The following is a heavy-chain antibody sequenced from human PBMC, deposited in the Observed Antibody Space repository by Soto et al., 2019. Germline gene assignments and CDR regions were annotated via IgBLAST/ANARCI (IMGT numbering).Heavy chain of an antibody. CDR1: GFTVSSNY. Sequence: EVQLVESGGGLVQPGGSLRLSCAASGFTVSSNYMSWVRQAPGKGLEWVSVIYSGGSTYYADSVKGRFTISRDNSKNTLYLQKNRLRAEDTAVYYCARVGCGGYCYTYYYYYMDVWGKGTTVTVSS. CDR3: ARVGCGGYCYTYYYYYMDV. CDR2: IYSGGST. V-gene: IGHV3-66*01. D-gene: IGHD2-21*01. J-gene: IGHJ6*03.